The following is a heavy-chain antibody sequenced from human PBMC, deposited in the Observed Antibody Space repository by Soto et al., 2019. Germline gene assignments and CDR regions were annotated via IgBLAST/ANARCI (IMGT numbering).Heavy chain of an antibody. J-gene: IGHJ3*02. CDR3: AREQSVDSSGYYPDAFDI. V-gene: IGHV1-69*06. Sequence: SVKVSCKASGGTFSSYAISWVRQAPGQGLEWMGGIIPIFGTANYAQKFKGRDTITADKSTSTDYMELSSLRSEDTAVYYCAREQSVDSSGYYPDAFDIWGQGTMVTVSS. D-gene: IGHD3-22*01. CDR1: GGTFSSYA. CDR2: IIPIFGTA.